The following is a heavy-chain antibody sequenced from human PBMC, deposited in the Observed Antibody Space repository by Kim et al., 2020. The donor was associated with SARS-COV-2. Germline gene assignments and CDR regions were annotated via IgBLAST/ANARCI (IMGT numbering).Heavy chain of an antibody. J-gene: IGHJ6*02. V-gene: IGHV1-3*01. CDR1: GYSFNSHA. Sequence: ASVKVSCKASGYSFNSHAMHWVRQAPGQRLEWMGWINPGNGNTKYSQRFQGRVTITRDTSASTGYMELSSLRSEDTAVYYCARDLQGSYYYYGMDVWGQGTTVTVSS. CDR2: INPGNGNT. CDR3: ARDLQGSYYYYGMDV.